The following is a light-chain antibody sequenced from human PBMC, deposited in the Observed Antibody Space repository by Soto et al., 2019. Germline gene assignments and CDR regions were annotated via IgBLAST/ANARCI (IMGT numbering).Light chain of an antibody. J-gene: IGKJ1*01. V-gene: IGKV3-11*01. CDR1: ESVTNY. CDR2: DVS. Sequence: MVKQSAATLSLSPRERGTLSFRASESVTNYLAWYQQKPGQAPRLLVYDVSNRATGTPARFSGGGSGTEFTLTISNLEPEDFAVYYCQQRSDWPWTFGQGTNVDNK. CDR3: QQRSDWPWT.